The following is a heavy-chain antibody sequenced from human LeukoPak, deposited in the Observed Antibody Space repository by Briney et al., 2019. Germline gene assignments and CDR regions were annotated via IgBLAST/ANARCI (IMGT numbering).Heavy chain of an antibody. J-gene: IGHJ4*02. D-gene: IGHD6-13*01. CDR3: ARTGSSSLFDY. Sequence: SVKVSCKASGGTFSSYAISWVRQAPGQGLEWMGRIIPILGIANYAQKFQGRVTITADKSTSTAYMELSSLRPEDTAVYYCARTGSSSLFDYWGQGTLVTVSS. CDR2: IIPILGIA. V-gene: IGHV1-69*04. CDR1: GGTFSSYA.